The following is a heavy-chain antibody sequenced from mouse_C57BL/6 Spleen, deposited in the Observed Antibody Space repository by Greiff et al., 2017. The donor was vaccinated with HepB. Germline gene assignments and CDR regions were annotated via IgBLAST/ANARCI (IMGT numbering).Heavy chain of an antibody. Sequence: QVQLQQPGTELVKPGASVKLSCKASGYTFTSYWMHWVKQRPGQGLEWIGNINPSNGGTNYNEKFKSKATLTVDKSSSTAYMQLSSLTSEDSAVYYCARAPLYYGNPYAMDYWGQGTSVTVSS. CDR3: ARAPLYYGNPYAMDY. V-gene: IGHV1-53*01. CDR2: INPSNGGT. D-gene: IGHD2-1*01. CDR1: GYTFTSYW. J-gene: IGHJ4*01.